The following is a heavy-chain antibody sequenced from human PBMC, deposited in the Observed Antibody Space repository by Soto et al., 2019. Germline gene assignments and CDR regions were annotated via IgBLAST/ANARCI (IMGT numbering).Heavy chain of an antibody. CDR1: GYSFNSVHF. J-gene: IGHJ6*02. Sequence: SETLSLTCVVSGYSFNSVHFWGWIRQPPGKGLQWIGSLSQNGGTYRNPSLRSRVTLSVDTSKNQFSLKLTSVTAADAAVYYCAAATVPGARFYGMDVWGQGSKVTVYS. V-gene: IGHV4-38-2*01. D-gene: IGHD2-2*01. CDR2: LSQNGGT. CDR3: AAATVPGARFYGMDV.